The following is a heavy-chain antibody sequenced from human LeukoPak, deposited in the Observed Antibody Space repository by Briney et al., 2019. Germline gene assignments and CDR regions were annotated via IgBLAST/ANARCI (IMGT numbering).Heavy chain of an antibody. Sequence: PGGSLRLSCAASGFTFSSYSMNWVRQAPGKGLEWVSSISSSSSYIYYADSVKGRFTISRDNAKSSLYLQMNSLRAEDTAVYYCARDWMPSGSGWYDYWGQGTLVTVSS. J-gene: IGHJ4*02. CDR2: ISSSSSYI. CDR1: GFTFSSYS. V-gene: IGHV3-21*01. D-gene: IGHD6-19*01. CDR3: ARDWMPSGSGWYDY.